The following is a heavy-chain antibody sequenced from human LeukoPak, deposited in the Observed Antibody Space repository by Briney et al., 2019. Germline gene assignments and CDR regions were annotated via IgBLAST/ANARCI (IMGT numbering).Heavy chain of an antibody. D-gene: IGHD6-13*01. J-gene: IGHJ4*02. CDR3: AKDRYSSSSTFTVNPSDY. CDR2: ISSSSSTI. V-gene: IGHV3-48*01. CDR1: GFTFSSYG. Sequence: PGGSLRLSCAASGFTFSSYGMNWVRQAPGKGLEWVSYISSSSSTIYYAASVKGRFTISRDNSQNTLDLQMNSLRLEDTAMYYCAKDRYSSSSTFTVNPSDYWGQGILVTVSS.